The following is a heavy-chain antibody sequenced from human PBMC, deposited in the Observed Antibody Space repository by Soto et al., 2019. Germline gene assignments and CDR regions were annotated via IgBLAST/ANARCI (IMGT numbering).Heavy chain of an antibody. Sequence: QVQLVESGGGVVQPGRSLRLSCAASGFTFSSYGMHWVRQAPGKGLEWVAVISYDGSNKYYADSVQGRFTISRDNSKNTLYLQMNSLRAEDTAVYYCAKSGGNYGMDVWCQGTTVTVSS. D-gene: IGHD3-16*01. CDR3: AKSGGNYGMDV. V-gene: IGHV3-30*18. CDR1: GFTFSSYG. J-gene: IGHJ6*02. CDR2: ISYDGSNK.